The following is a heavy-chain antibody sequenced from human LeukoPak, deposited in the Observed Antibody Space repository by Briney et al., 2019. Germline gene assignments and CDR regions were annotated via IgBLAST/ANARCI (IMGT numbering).Heavy chain of an antibody. CDR1: GFTFSSYA. V-gene: IGHV3-30-3*01. J-gene: IGHJ6*02. CDR2: ISYDGSNK. CDR3: ARGELNGDYYYYGMDV. D-gene: IGHD1-7*01. Sequence: PGGSLRLSCAASGFTFSSYAMSWVRQAPGKGLEWVAVISYDGSNKYYADSVKGRFTISRDNSKNTLYLQMNSLRAEDTAVYYCARGELNGDYYYYGMDVWGQGTTVTVSS.